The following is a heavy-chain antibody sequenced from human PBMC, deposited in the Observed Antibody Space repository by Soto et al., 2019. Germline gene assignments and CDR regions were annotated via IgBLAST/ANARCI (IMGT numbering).Heavy chain of an antibody. CDR3: ARASSGGAFDI. Sequence: GGSLRLSCAASGSTFSSYAMHWVRQAPGKGLEWVAVISYDGSNKYYADSVKGRFTISRDNSKNTLYLQMNSLRAEDTAVYYCARASSGGAFDIWGQGTMVTVSS. V-gene: IGHV3-30-3*01. J-gene: IGHJ3*02. CDR1: GSTFSSYA. D-gene: IGHD6-19*01. CDR2: ISYDGSNK.